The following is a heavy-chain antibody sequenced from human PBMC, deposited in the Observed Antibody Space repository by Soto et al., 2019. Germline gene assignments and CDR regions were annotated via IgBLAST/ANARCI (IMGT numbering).Heavy chain of an antibody. V-gene: IGHV3-23*01. CDR3: AKVRASYLSASYFYYGLEV. D-gene: IGHD2-21*01. CDR1: GFTFSHYV. Sequence: EVQLLESGGGLVRPGGSLRLSCAASGFTFSHYVLSWVRQAPGGWLEWVSSISGSGSSVYLADSVRGRFAMSRDLSTNTVSLQMNSLTVEDTAIYYCAKVRASYLSASYFYYGLEVWGQGTTVTVSS. J-gene: IGHJ6*02. CDR2: ISGSGSSV.